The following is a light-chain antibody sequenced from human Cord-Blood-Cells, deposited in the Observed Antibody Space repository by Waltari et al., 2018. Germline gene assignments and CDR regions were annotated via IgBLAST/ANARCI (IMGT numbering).Light chain of an antibody. J-gene: IGKJ4*01. CDR3: QQSYSTPLT. CDR1: QSISSY. CDR2: AAS. V-gene: IGKV1-39*01. Sequence: DIQMTQSLSSLSASVGDRVTITCRASQSISSYFNCYQQTPGKAPKLLIYAASSLQSGVPSRFSVSRSGTDFTLTISILQPEDFATYYCQQSYSTPLTFGGGTKVWSK.